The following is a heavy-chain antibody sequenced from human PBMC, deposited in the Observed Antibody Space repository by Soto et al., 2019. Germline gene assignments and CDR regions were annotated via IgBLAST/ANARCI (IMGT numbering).Heavy chain of an antibody. CDR3: ARDTGRIAAAGTYYYYGMDV. Sequence: SETPSLTCAVYGGSFGGYYWSWIRQPPGKGLEWIGEINHSGSTNYNPSLKSRVTISVDTSKNQFSLKLSSVTAADTAVYYCARDTGRIAAAGTYYYYGMDVWGQRTTVTVSS. D-gene: IGHD6-13*01. V-gene: IGHV4-34*01. J-gene: IGHJ6*02. CDR2: INHSGST. CDR1: GGSFGGYY.